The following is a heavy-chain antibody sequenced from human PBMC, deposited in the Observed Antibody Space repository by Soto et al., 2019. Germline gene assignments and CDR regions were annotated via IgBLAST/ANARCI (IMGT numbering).Heavy chain of an antibody. Sequence: PVGSLRLSCVVSGFTFGHYGMHWVRQAPGKGLEWVAVISYDGSNKYYADSVKGRFTISRDNSKNTLYLQMNSLRAEDTAVYYCAKHSSGWYQAQYYYYYYGMDVWGQGTTVTVSS. CDR2: ISYDGSNK. J-gene: IGHJ6*02. CDR1: GFTFGHYG. V-gene: IGHV3-30*18. D-gene: IGHD6-19*01. CDR3: AKHSSGWYQAQYYYYYYGMDV.